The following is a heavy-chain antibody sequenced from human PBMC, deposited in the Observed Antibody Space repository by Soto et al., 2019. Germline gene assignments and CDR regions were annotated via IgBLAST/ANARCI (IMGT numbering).Heavy chain of an antibody. CDR1: GGSVSSYY. V-gene: IGHV4-59*08. CDR3: ARARNIWFGELFDNDY. CDR2: IYYSGST. J-gene: IGHJ4*02. D-gene: IGHD3-10*01. Sequence: PSETLALTCTVSGGSVSSYYGSWIRQPPGKGLEWIGYIYYSGSTNYNPSLKSRVTISVDTSKNQFSLKLSSVTAADTAVYYCARARNIWFGELFDNDYWGQGTLVTAPQ.